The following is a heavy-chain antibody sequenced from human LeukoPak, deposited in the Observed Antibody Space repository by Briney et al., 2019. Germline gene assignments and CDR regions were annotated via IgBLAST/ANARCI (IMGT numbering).Heavy chain of an antibody. CDR2: MHYTGAT. D-gene: IGHD4-23*01. CDR1: GGSLSGYY. J-gene: IGHJ2*01. V-gene: IGHV4-34*01. Sequence: PSETLSLTCAVYGGSLSGYYWSWFRQPPGKGLEWIGEMHYTGATNYSPSLKSRVTISAGTSKNQFSLKVNSVTAADTAVYYCARGVTLHYYFDLWGRGTLVTVSS. CDR3: ARGVTLHYYFDL.